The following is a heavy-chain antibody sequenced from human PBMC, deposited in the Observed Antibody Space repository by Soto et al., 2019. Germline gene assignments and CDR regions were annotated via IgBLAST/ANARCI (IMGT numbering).Heavy chain of an antibody. CDR2: TYYRSKWYN. V-gene: IGHV6-1*01. J-gene: IGHJ6*02. CDR3: ASVESPGTTPDYGMDV. Sequence: SQTLSLTCAISGDSVSSNSAAWNWIRQSTSRGLEWLGRTYYRSKWYNDYAVSVKSRITINPDTSKNQFSLQLNSVTPEDTAVYYCASVESPGTTPDYGMDVWGQGTTVIVSS. D-gene: IGHD1-7*01. CDR1: GDSVSSNSAA.